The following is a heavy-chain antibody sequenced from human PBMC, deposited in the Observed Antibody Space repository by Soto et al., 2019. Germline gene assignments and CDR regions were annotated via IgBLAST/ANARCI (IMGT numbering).Heavy chain of an antibody. V-gene: IGHV3-53*01. CDR1: GFTVSSDY. D-gene: IGHD4-17*01. J-gene: IGHJ5*02. Sequence: EVQLVESGGGLIQPGGSLRLSCAASGFTVSSDYMSWVRQAPGKGLEWVSVIYTGGSTYYADSVKGRFTFSRDNSKNTLYLQMNSLRAEDTAVYYCARAYGGNPALFDPWGQGTLVTVSP. CDR2: IYTGGST. CDR3: ARAYGGNPALFDP.